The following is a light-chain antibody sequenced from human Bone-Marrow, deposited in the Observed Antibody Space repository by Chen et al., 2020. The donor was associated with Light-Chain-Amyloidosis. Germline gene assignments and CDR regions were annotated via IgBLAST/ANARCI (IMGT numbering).Light chain of an antibody. V-gene: IGLV1-44*01. CDR1: SSNIGSKT. Sequence: QSVLTQPASASGTPGMRVTSACSGSSSNIGSKTVNWYQQLPGTAPKLLIYSNNQRPAGVPDRFSGSKSGTSDSLAISGLQSEDEADYYCAAWDDSLNGWVFGGGTKLTVL. CDR2: SNN. J-gene: IGLJ3*02. CDR3: AAWDDSLNGWV.